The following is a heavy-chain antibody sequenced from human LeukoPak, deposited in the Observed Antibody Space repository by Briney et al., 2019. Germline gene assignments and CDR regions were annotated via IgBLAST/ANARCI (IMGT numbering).Heavy chain of an antibody. Sequence: PSETLSLTCTVSGGSISSYYWSWIRQPPGKGLEWIGEINHSGSTNYNPSLKSRVTISVDTSKNQFSLKLSSVTAADTAVYYCARGRPSSGSYHTADYMDVWGKGTTVTVSS. V-gene: IGHV4-34*01. D-gene: IGHD3-10*01. CDR3: ARGRPSSGSYHTADYMDV. CDR1: GGSISSYY. CDR2: INHSGST. J-gene: IGHJ6*03.